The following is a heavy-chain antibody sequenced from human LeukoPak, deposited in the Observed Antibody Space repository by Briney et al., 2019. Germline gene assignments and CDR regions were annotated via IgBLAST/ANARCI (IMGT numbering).Heavy chain of an antibody. CDR2: IYYSGST. D-gene: IGHD2-15*01. CDR1: GGSVSSGSYY. J-gene: IGHJ4*02. CDR3: ARDYCSGGSCYFFYFDY. Sequence: ASETLSLTCTVSGGSVSSGSYYWSWIRQPPGKGPEWIGYIYYSGSTNYNPSLKSRVTISVDTSKNQFSLKLSSVTAADTAVYYCARDYCSGGSCYFFYFDYWGQGTLVTVSS. V-gene: IGHV4-61*01.